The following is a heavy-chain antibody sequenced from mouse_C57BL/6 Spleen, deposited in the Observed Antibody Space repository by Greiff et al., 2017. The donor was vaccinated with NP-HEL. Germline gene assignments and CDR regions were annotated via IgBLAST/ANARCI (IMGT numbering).Heavy chain of an antibody. Sequence: VKLQQSGAELVRPGASVTLSCKASGYTFTDYEMHWVKQTPVHGLDWIGAIDPETGGTAYNQKFKGKAILTADKSSSTAYMELRSLTSEDSAVYYCTRKGAYGYDYAMDYWGQGTSVTVSS. V-gene: IGHV1-15*01. J-gene: IGHJ4*01. CDR3: TRKGAYGYDYAMDY. CDR2: IDPETGGT. D-gene: IGHD2-2*01. CDR1: GYTFTDYE.